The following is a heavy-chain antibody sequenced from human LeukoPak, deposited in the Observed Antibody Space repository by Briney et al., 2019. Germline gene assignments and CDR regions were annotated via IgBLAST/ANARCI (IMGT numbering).Heavy chain of an antibody. V-gene: IGHV3-21*01. CDR2: ISSSSSYI. Sequence: TGGSLRLSCAASGFTFSSYSMNWVRQAPGKGLEWVSSISSSSSYIYYADSVKGRFTISRDNAKNSLYLQMNSLRAEDTAVYYCARAITAAGNFAFDIWGQGTMVTASS. CDR3: ARAITAAGNFAFDI. D-gene: IGHD6-13*01. J-gene: IGHJ3*02. CDR1: GFTFSSYS.